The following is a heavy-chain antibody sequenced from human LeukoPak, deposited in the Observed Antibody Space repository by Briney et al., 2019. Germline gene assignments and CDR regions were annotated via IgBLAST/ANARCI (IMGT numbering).Heavy chain of an antibody. CDR3: AKLGSSGFIYWYCDL. CDR2: ISYDGSNT. Sequence: PGRSLRLSCAASGFTFRSYGIHWVRQAPGKGLEWVAVISYDGSNTYYADSVKGRFTISRDNSKNTLYLQMNSLRVEDTAVYYCAKLGSSGFIYWYCDLGGRDTLHTVFS. V-gene: IGHV3-30*18. D-gene: IGHD6-19*01. CDR1: GFTFRSYG. J-gene: IGHJ2*01.